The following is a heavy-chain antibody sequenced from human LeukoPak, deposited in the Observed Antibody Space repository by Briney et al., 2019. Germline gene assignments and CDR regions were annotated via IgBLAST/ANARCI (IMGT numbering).Heavy chain of an antibody. CDR2: ISYDGSNK. Sequence: GGSLRLSCAASGFTFSSYAMSWVRQAPGKGLEWVAVISYDGSNKYYADSVKGRFTISRDNSKNTLYLQMISLRAEDTAVYYCARVTPIAGDYWGQGTLVTVSS. CDR3: ARVTPIAGDY. J-gene: IGHJ4*02. CDR1: GFTFSSYA. V-gene: IGHV3-30-3*01. D-gene: IGHD1-14*01.